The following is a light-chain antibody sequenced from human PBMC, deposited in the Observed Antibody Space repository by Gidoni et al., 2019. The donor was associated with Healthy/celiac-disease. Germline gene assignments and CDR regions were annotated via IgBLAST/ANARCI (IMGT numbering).Light chain of an antibody. V-gene: IGKV1-39*01. J-gene: IGKJ1*01. CDR3: QQGYSTPT. CDR1: QSTSSY. Sequence: DIQMTQSPSSLSASVGDRVTNTCRASQSTSSYLNWYQQKPGKAPKLLIYAASSLQSGVPSRFSGSGSGTDFTLTISSLQPEDFATYYCQQGYSTPTFGQGTKVEIK. CDR2: AAS.